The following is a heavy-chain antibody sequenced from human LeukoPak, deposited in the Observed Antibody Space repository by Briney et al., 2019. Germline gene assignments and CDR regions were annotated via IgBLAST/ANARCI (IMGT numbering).Heavy chain of an antibody. Sequence: SETLSLTCTVSGGSISSYYWSWIRQPPGKGLEWIGYIYYSGSTNYNPSLKSRVTISLDTSKNQFSLKLSSVTAADTAVYYCARASVAGTNSLFDYWGQGTLVTVSS. V-gene: IGHV4-59*12. CDR2: IYYSGST. CDR1: GGSISSYY. CDR3: ARASVAGTNSLFDY. J-gene: IGHJ4*02. D-gene: IGHD6-19*01.